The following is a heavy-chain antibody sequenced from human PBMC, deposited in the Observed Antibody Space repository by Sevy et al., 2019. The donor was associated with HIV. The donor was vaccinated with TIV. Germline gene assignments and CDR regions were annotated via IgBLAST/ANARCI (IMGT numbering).Heavy chain of an antibody. J-gene: IGHJ4*02. CDR3: ARGATSGWDYFDS. Sequence: GGSLRLSCVASGFTFSNYNINWVRQPPGKGLEWVSYISGLSNYIYYADSLGGRFTISRDNAKSSVYPQMNSLRTEDTALYYCARGATSGWDYFDSWGQGTLVTVSS. V-gene: IGHV3-21*06. D-gene: IGHD6-19*01. CDR2: ISGLSNYI. CDR1: GFTFSNYN.